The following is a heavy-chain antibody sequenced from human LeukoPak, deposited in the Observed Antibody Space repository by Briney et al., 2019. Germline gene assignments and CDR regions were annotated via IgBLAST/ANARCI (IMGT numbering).Heavy chain of an antibody. D-gene: IGHD3-22*01. Sequence: ASVKVSCKASGYTFTGYYMHWVRQAPGQGLEWMGWINSNSGGTNYAQKFQGRVTMTRDTSISTAYMELSRLRSDDTAVYYCARGGPPQDYYDSSGYYYDTDPFDYWGQGTLVTVSS. CDR1: GYTFTGYY. J-gene: IGHJ4*02. CDR2: INSNSGGT. CDR3: ARGGPPQDYYDSSGYYYDTDPFDY. V-gene: IGHV1-2*02.